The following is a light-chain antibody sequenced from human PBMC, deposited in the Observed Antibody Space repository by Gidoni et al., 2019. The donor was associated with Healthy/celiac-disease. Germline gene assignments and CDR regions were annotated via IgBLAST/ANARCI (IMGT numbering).Light chain of an antibody. CDR3: QQSYSTPFT. CDR2: AAS. V-gene: IGKV1-39*01. CDR1: PRISSY. J-gene: IGKJ3*01. Sequence: IQLTQSPSSLSPSVGDRVTITCRASPRISSYLNWYQQKPGKAPKLLIYAASSLQSGVPARLSGSGSGTDFTLTISSMQPEDFATYYCQQSYSTPFTFGPGTKVDIK.